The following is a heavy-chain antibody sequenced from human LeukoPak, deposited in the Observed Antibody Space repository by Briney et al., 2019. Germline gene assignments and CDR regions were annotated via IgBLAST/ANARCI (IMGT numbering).Heavy chain of an antibody. V-gene: IGHV3-74*01. J-gene: IGHJ4*02. D-gene: IGHD1-26*01. Sequence: GGSLRLSCAASGFTLSTHWMHWVRQAPGKGLVWVSRINGDGTTTSYADSVKGRFTISRVNAKSTLYLEMDSLRAEDTAIYYCARRWHTGTHYYFDLWGQGTLVTVSS. CDR3: ARRWHTGTHYYFDL. CDR2: INGDGTTT. CDR1: GFTLSTHW.